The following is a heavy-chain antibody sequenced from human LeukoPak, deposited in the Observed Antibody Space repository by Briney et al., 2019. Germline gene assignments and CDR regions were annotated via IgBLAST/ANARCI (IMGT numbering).Heavy chain of an antibody. CDR3: ASRGYDSSRGGLDY. Sequence: KPSETLSLTCAVYGGSFSGYYWSWIRQPPGKGLEWIGEINHSGSTNYNPSLKSRVTISVDTSKNQFSLKLSSVTAADTAVYYCASRGYDSSRGGLDYWGQGTLVTVSS. CDR2: INHSGST. D-gene: IGHD5-12*01. J-gene: IGHJ4*02. V-gene: IGHV4-34*01. CDR1: GGSFSGYY.